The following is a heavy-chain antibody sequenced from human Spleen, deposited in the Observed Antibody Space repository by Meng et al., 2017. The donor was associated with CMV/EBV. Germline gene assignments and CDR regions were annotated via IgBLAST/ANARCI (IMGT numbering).Heavy chain of an antibody. CDR2: INPNSGGT. CDR1: GYTFTGYY. J-gene: IGHJ6*02. Sequence: ASVKVSCKASGYTFTGYYMHWVRQAPGQGLEWMGWINPNSGGTNYAQKFQGRVTMTRDTSISTAYMELSRLRSEDTAVYYCARRDLSSGWEGYGMDVWGQGTTVTVSS. CDR3: ARRDLSSGWEGYGMDV. V-gene: IGHV1-2*02. D-gene: IGHD6-19*01.